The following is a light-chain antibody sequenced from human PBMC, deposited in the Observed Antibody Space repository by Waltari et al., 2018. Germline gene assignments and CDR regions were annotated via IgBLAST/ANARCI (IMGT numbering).Light chain of an antibody. CDR1: EDSSSH. CDR2: DAY. V-gene: IGKV1-33*01. CDR3: QQYDNLPLT. Sequence: DIQMTQYPSSLSASFGDRVTINCQASEDSSSHLSGSQQKPGKAPEVLIFDAYTLETGVPSRFSGSEAGTDFTFTISSLQPEDIATYYCQQYDNLPLTFGGVTTVDMK. J-gene: IGKJ4*01.